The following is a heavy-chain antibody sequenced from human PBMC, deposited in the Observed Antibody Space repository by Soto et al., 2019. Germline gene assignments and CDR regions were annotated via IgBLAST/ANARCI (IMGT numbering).Heavy chain of an antibody. V-gene: IGHV1-69*01. CDR2: IIPIFGTA. Sequence: QVQLVQSGAEVKKPGSSVKVSCKASGGTFSSYAISWVRQAPGQGLAWMGGIIPIFGTANYAQKFQGRVTITADESTSTAYMELSSLRSEDTAVYYCARAPIAYDILTVYQSEYYYYYGMDVWGQGTTVPVSS. D-gene: IGHD3-9*01. CDR3: ARAPIAYDILTVYQSEYYYYYGMDV. J-gene: IGHJ6*02. CDR1: GGTFSSYA.